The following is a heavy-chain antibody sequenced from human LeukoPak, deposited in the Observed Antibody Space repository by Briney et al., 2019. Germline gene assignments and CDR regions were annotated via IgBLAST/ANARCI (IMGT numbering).Heavy chain of an antibody. CDR3: ARGDGEEATVRAIDY. Sequence: SETLSLTCTVSGGSISSYYCSWIRQPPGKGLEWIGYINYNGGTNYNPSLKSRVTISVDTSKNQFSLKLSSVTAADTAVYYCARGDGEEATVRAIDYWGQGTLVTVSS. J-gene: IGHJ4*02. CDR2: INYNGGT. V-gene: IGHV4-59*01. D-gene: IGHD4-17*01. CDR1: GGSISSYY.